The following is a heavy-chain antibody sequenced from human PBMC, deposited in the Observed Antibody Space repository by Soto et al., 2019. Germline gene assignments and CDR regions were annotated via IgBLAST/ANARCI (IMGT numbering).Heavy chain of an antibody. J-gene: IGHJ6*02. V-gene: IGHV4-39*02. CDR1: GGSINNSTYY. CDR3: ARDGNYDFWSGYYPDYYYYGMDV. D-gene: IGHD3-3*01. Sequence: SETLSLTCLVSGGSINNSTYYWGWIRQPPGKGLEWIGSIYYSGATYYNPSLRSRITISVDKSKNHFSLKLSSVTAADTAVYYCARDGNYDFWSGYYPDYYYYGMDVWGQGTTVTVSS. CDR2: IYYSGAT.